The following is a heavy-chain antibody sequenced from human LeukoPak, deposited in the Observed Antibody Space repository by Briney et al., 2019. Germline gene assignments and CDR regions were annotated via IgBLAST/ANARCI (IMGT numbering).Heavy chain of an antibody. CDR3: ARGSSSSKPNFDY. V-gene: IGHV1-69*02. J-gene: IGHJ4*02. Sequence: ASVKVSCKASGGTFSSYTISWVRQAPGQGLEWMGRIISILGIANYAQKFQGRVTITADKSTSTAYMELSSLRSEDTAVYYCARGSSSSKPNFDYWGQGTLVTVSS. CDR2: IISILGIA. CDR1: GGTFSSYT. D-gene: IGHD6-6*01.